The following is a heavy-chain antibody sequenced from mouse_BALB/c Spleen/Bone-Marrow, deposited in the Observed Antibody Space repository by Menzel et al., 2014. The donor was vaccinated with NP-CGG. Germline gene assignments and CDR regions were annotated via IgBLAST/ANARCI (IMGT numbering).Heavy chain of an antibody. CDR1: GYTFTRYT. Sequence: QXQLQQSGAELARPGASVKMSCQASGYTFTRYTMHWEKQRPGQGLEWIGYIIPSSGYTNYNQKFKDKATLTADKSSSTAYMQLSSLTSEDSAVYYCTIRYYAMDYWGXGXSVTVSS. J-gene: IGHJ4*01. V-gene: IGHV1-4*01. CDR2: IIPSSGYT. D-gene: IGHD1-1*01. CDR3: TIRYYAMDY.